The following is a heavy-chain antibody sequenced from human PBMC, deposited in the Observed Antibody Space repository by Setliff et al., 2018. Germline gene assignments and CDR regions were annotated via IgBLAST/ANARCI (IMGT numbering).Heavy chain of an antibody. V-gene: IGHV4-4*08. CDR3: ARARSLDFDY. CDR1: GASISSYY. CDR2: IDSSWST. Sequence: SETLSLTCTVSGASISSYYWSWIRQPPGKGLEWIGYIDSSWSTNYNPSLESRVTILIDKSKNQFSLNLTSVTAADTAVYYCARARSLDFDYWGQGMLVTVSS. J-gene: IGHJ4*02.